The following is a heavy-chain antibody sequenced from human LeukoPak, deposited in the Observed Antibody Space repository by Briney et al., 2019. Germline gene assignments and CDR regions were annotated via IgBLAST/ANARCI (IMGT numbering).Heavy chain of an antibody. CDR3: ARDRLGPSFSVSHFDL. D-gene: IGHD3-3*02. CDR1: GFTFVDYG. CDR2: INCNSAIT. J-gene: IGHJ4*02. Sequence: GGSLRLSCAASGFTFVDYGLSWVRRAPGKGLEWLCAINCNSAITDYADSVKGRFTISRDNAKNSLYLRMDSLRAEDTALYYCARDRLGPSFSVSHFDLWGQGTLVTVSS. V-gene: IGHV3-20*04.